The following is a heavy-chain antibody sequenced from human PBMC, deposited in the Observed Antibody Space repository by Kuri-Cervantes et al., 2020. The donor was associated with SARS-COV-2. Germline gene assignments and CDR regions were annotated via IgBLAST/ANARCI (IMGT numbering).Heavy chain of an antibody. CDR3: ARETRPFTGDKNTPRGGYFDY. Sequence: SVKVSCKASGGTFSSNAISWVRQAPGQGLEGMGGIIPIFGTTNYSQKFQGRVTITTDESTSKAYMELSSLRSEDTAVYYCARETRPFTGDKNTPRGGYFDYWGQGTLVTVSS. CDR1: GGTFSSNA. J-gene: IGHJ4*02. CDR2: IIPIFGTT. D-gene: IGHD7-27*01. V-gene: IGHV1-69*05.